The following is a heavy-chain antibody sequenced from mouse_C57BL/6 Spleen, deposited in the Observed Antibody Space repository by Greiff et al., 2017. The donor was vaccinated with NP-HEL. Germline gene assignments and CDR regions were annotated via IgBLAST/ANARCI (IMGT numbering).Heavy chain of an antibody. CDR2: IDPENGDT. J-gene: IGHJ4*01. V-gene: IGHV14-4*01. D-gene: IGHD1-1*01. CDR3: TFSTVVAHYYAMDY. Sequence: EVKLQQSGAELVRPGASVKLSCTASGFNIKDDYMHWVKQRPEQGLVWIGWIDPENGDTEYASKFQGKATITADTSSNTAYLQLSSLTSEDTAVYYCTFSTVVAHYYAMDYWGQGTSVTVSS. CDR1: GFNIKDDY.